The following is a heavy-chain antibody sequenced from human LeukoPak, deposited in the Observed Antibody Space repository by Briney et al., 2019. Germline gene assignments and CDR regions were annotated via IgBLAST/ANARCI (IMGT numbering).Heavy chain of an antibody. CDR2: ISSSGSTI. CDR1: GFTFSDYY. V-gene: IGHV3-11*04. J-gene: IGHJ4*02. D-gene: IGHD3-10*01. Sequence: PGGSLRLSCAASGFTFSDYYMSWIRQAPGKGLEWVSYISSSGSTIYYADSVKGRFTISRDNAKNSLYLQMNSLRAEDTAVYYCAGDYGSGSPYYFDYWGQGTLVTVSS. CDR3: AGDYGSGSPYYFDY.